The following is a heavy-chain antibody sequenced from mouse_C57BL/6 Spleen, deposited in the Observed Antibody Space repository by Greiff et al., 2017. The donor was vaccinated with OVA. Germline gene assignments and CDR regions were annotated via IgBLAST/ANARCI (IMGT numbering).Heavy chain of an antibody. V-gene: IGHV1-59*01. CDR1: GYTFTSYW. CDR2: IDPSDSYT. CDR3: ARPSNYSGSSYDWYFDV. Sequence: QVQLQQPGAELVRPGTSVKLSCKASGYTFTSYWMHWVKQRPGQGLEWIGVIDPSDSYTNYNQKFKGKATLTVDTSSSTAYMQLSSLTSEDSAVYYCARPSNYSGSSYDWYFDVWGTGTTVTVSS. J-gene: IGHJ1*03. D-gene: IGHD1-1*01.